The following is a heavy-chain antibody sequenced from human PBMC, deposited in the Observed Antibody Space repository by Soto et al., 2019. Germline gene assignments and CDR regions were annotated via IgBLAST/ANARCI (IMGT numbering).Heavy chain of an antibody. D-gene: IGHD3-10*01. J-gene: IGHJ4*02. CDR2: IYYSGSA. CDR1: GGSISSSDYC. CDR3: ARSGPGYYGSGRHLDY. V-gene: IGHV4-39*01. Sequence: SVTLSLTCTVSGGSISSSDYCWGWIRQPPGKGLEWIGNIYYSGSASYNPSLKSRVTISVDTSKNQVSLKLSSVTAADTAVYYCARSGPGYYGSGRHLDYWGQGTLVTVSS.